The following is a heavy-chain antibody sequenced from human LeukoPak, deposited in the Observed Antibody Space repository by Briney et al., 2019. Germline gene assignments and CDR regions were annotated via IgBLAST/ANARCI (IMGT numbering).Heavy chain of an antibody. Sequence: PGGSLRLSCAASGFTFSSYSMNWVRQAPGKGLEWVSSISSSSSYIYYADSVKGRFTISRDNAKNSLYLQMNSLRAEDTAVYYCARGGTQPLLYPELDYWGQGTLVIVSS. V-gene: IGHV3-21*01. J-gene: IGHJ4*02. CDR1: GFTFSSYS. CDR3: ARGGTQPLLYPELDY. D-gene: IGHD2-2*02. CDR2: ISSSSSYI.